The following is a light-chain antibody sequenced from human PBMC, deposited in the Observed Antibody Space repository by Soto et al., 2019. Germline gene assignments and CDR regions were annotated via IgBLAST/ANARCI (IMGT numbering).Light chain of an antibody. CDR2: TNN. V-gene: IGLV1-44*01. Sequence: QSVLTQPPSASGTPGQRVTISCSGSSSNIGSNSVSWYQQLPGTAPKLLIFTNNQRPSGVPDRYSGSKSGTSASLAISGLQSEDEADYYCQSYDSSLSAYVFGTGTKVTV. CDR3: QSYDSSLSAYV. CDR1: SSNIGSNS. J-gene: IGLJ1*01.